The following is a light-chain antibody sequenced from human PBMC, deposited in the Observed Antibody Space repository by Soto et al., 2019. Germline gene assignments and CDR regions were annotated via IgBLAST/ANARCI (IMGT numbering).Light chain of an antibody. CDR3: SSYTSRSTYV. CDR2: GVS. CDR1: SSDVGGYNF. J-gene: IGLJ1*01. V-gene: IGLV2-14*01. Sequence: QSALTQPASVSGSPGQSITISCTGTSSDVGGYNFVSWYQQHPGKAPTLMIYGVSNRASGFSDRFSASKSGNTASLTISSLQPGDEADYYCSSYTSRSTYVFGTGTKLTVL.